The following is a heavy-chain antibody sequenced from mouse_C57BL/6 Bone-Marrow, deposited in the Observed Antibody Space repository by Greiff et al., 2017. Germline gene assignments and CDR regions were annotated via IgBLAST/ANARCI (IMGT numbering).Heavy chain of an antibody. J-gene: IGHJ2*01. CDR3: ARSIYYGSYYFDY. D-gene: IGHD2-1*01. Sequence: QVQLQRSGAELARPGASVKMSCKASGYTFTSYTMHWVKQRPGQGLEWIGYINPSSGYTKYNQKFKDKATLTADKSSSTAYMQLSSLTSEDSAVYYCARSIYYGSYYFDYWGQGTTLTVSS. CDR1: GYTFTSYT. V-gene: IGHV1-4*01. CDR2: INPSSGYT.